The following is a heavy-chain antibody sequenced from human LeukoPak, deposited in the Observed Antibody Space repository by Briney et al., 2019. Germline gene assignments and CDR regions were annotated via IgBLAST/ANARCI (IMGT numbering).Heavy chain of an antibody. CDR1: GASISSYY. CDR2: INYSGNT. CDR3: AKTPAARYYYHMDV. J-gene: IGHJ6*03. V-gene: IGHV4-59*01. D-gene: IGHD6-13*01. Sequence: SETLSLTCTVSGASISSYYWSWIRQPPGKGLEWIGYINYSGNTNYNPSLKSRVTMSVDMSKNQVSLKVNSVTATDTAVYFCAKTPAARYYYHMDVWGKGTTVTVSS.